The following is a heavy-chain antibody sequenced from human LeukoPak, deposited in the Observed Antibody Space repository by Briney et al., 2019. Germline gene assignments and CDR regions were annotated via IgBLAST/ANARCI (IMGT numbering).Heavy chain of an antibody. Sequence: GGSLRLSCAASGYTFSSYGMHWVRQAPGKGLEWVAVISYDGSNKYYADSVKGRFTISRDNAKNSLYLQMNSLRAEDTAVYYCARVFNWNYKYYFDYWGQGTLVTVSS. V-gene: IGHV3-30*03. CDR1: GYTFSSYG. J-gene: IGHJ4*02. D-gene: IGHD1-7*01. CDR3: ARVFNWNYKYYFDY. CDR2: ISYDGSNK.